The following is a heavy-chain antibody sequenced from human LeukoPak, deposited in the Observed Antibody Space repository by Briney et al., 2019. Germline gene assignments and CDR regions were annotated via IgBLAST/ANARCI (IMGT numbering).Heavy chain of an antibody. CDR3: ARDRAVVGYCSSTSCYVLDY. D-gene: IGHD2-2*01. Sequence: PGGSLRLSCAASGFTFSSNAMCWVRQAPGKGLEWVSLISGTGGTTYYADSVKGRFTISRDNAKNSLYLQMNSLRAEDTAVYYCARDRAVVGYCSSTSCYVLDYWGQGTLVTVSS. CDR2: ISGTGGTT. V-gene: IGHV3-23*01. CDR1: GFTFSSNA. J-gene: IGHJ4*02.